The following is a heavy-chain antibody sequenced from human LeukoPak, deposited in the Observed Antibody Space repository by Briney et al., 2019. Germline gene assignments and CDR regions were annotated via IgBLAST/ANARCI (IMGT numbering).Heavy chain of an antibody. Sequence: GRSLRLSCAASGFTFDDYAMHWVRQAPGKGLEWVSGISWNSGSIGYADSVKGRFTISRDNAKNSLYLQMNSLRAEDTALYYCAKSRRGHDAFDIWGQGTMVTVSS. CDR1: GFTFDDYA. CDR2: ISWNSGSI. V-gene: IGHV3-9*01. J-gene: IGHJ3*02. CDR3: AKSRRGHDAFDI.